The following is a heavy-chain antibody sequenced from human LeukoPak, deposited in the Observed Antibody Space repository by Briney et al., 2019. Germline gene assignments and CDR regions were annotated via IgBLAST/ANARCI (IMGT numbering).Heavy chain of an antibody. CDR1: GFTFSSYS. D-gene: IGHD6-6*01. CDR3: ARDRGGMDVGTFTYRSGSSDY. Sequence: GGSLRLSCAASGFTFSSYSMNWVRQAPGKGLEWVSYITSSSSTIYYADSVKGRFTISRDNAKNSLYLQMNSLRDEDTAVYYCARDRGGMDVGTFTYRSGSSDYWGQGTLVTVSS. V-gene: IGHV3-48*02. J-gene: IGHJ4*02. CDR2: ITSSSSTI.